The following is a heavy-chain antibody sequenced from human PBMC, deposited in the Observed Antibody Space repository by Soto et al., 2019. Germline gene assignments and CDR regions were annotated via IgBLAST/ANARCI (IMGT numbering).Heavy chain of an antibody. CDR2: IHSSGSI. CDR1: GGSINTAGDY. CDR3: MRGKRGPWYFDL. D-gene: IGHD3-10*01. J-gene: IGHJ2*01. Sequence: QVPLMESGPGLVRPSQTLSLTCTVSGGSINTAGDYWNWMRQRPGEGLEWSGSIHSSGSIHYTPSLKARVHVSADTSKTQFPLRPDSVTASDTAVYYCMRGKRGPWYFDLWGRGTLVAVSS. V-gene: IGHV4-31*03.